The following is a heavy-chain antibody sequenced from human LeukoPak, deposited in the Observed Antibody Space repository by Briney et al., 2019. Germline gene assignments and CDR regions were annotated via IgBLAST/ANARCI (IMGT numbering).Heavy chain of an antibody. V-gene: IGHV1-46*03. CDR1: GYTFTSYY. CDR2: INPSGGST. J-gene: IGHJ5*02. CDR3: AGDAPYYYDSSGYYSPLIDP. Sequence: GASVKVSCKASGYTFTSYYMHWVRQAPGQGLEWMGIINPSGGSTSYAQKFQGRVTMTRDTSTSTVYMELSSLRSEDTAVYYCAGDAPYYYDSSGYYSPLIDPWGQGTLVTVSS. D-gene: IGHD3-22*01.